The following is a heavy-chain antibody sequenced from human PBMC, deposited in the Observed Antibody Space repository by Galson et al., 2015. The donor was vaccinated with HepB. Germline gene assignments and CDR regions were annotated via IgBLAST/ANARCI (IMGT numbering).Heavy chain of an antibody. D-gene: IGHD2-15*01. CDR3: TTAGYSYGYCSGGSCYSGDY. J-gene: IGHJ4*02. V-gene: IGHV3-11*06. CDR2: ISSSSSYT. CDR1: GFTFSNYY. Sequence: SLRLSCAASGFTFSNYYMSWIRQAPGKGLEWVSYISSSSSYTNYADSVKGRFTISRDNAKNSLYLQMNSLRAEDTAVYYCTTAGYSYGYCSGGSCYSGDYWGQGTLVTVSS.